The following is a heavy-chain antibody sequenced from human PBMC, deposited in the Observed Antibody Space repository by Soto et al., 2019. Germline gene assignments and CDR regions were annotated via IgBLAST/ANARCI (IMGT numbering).Heavy chain of an antibody. V-gene: IGHV1-69*02. CDR1: GGTFSIYT. CDR3: ARNRDNSTWPNFAP. D-gene: IGHD6-13*01. Sequence: QVQLVQSGSEVKKPGSSVRVSCKTSGGTFSIYTISWVRQAPGQGLEWMGRVLPFLDITSYSQRFQGRVTITADRSTTTAYMELSSLRSEDTAVYYCARNRDNSTWPNFAPWGQGTLVTVSS. CDR2: VLPFLDIT. J-gene: IGHJ5*02.